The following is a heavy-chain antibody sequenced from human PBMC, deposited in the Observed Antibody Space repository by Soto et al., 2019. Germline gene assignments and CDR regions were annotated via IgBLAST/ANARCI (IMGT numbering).Heavy chain of an antibody. J-gene: IGHJ4*02. CDR2: IYYSGST. CDR1: GGSVSSGSYY. Sequence: PSETLSLTCTVSGGSVSSGSYYWSWIRQPPGKGLEWIGYIYYSGSTNYNPSLKSRVTISVDTSKNQFSLKLSSVTAADTAVYYCARGHGDFDYWGQGTLVTVSS. D-gene: IGHD4-17*01. V-gene: IGHV4-61*01. CDR3: ARGHGDFDY.